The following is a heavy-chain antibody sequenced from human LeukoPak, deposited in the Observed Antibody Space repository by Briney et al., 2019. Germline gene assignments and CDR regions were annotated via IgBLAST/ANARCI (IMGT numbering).Heavy chain of an antibody. CDR1: GHSLKRYY. V-gene: IGHV4-4*07. D-gene: IGHD3-3*01. CDR2: IYTSGST. Sequence: SDPLSLPCTLSGHSLKRYYWIWMRQPARKGLEWIGRIYTSGSTNYYPSLKSRVTMSVDTSKNQFSLKLSSVTGGDMAVYYCARDYDFWSLHYGMDVWGQGTTVTVSS. J-gene: IGHJ6*02. CDR3: ARDYDFWSLHYGMDV.